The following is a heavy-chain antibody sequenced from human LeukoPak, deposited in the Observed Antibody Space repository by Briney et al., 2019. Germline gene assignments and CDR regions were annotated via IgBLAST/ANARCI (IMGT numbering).Heavy chain of an antibody. CDR3: ARFDSSGF. V-gene: IGHV3-30-3*01. Sequence: RPGRPLRLSCAASGFTFSSYAMHWARQAPGKGLEWVAVISYGGSNKYYADSVKGRFTISRDNSKNTLYLQMNCLRAEDTAVYYCARFDSSGFWGQGTLVTVSS. CDR1: GFTFSSYA. D-gene: IGHD6-19*01. CDR2: ISYGGSNK. J-gene: IGHJ4*02.